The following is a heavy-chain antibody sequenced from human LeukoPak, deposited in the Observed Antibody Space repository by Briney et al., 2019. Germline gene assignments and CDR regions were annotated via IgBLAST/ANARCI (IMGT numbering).Heavy chain of an antibody. J-gene: IGHJ5*02. D-gene: IGHD1-7*01. CDR2: INPNSGGT. CDR3: ARQITGATGGNWFDP. Sequence: ASVKVSCKASGYSLTGSYIQWVRQAPGQGLEWMGWINPNSGGTNYAQKFQGRVTMTRDTSIDTAYMELTRLRSDDTAAYYCARQITGATGGNWFDPWGQGTLVTVSS. V-gene: IGHV1-2*02. CDR1: GYSLTGSY.